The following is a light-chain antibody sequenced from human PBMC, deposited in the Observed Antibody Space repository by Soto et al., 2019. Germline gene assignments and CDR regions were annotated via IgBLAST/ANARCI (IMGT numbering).Light chain of an antibody. V-gene: IGLV2-14*01. CDR2: DVS. CDR3: SSYTSSSYVV. Sequence: QSALTQPASVSGSPGQSITISCTGTSSDVGGYNYVSWYQQHPGKAPKLRIYDVSNRPSGVSNRFSGSKSGNTASLTISGLQDEDDADYYCSSYTSSSYVVFGGGTKLTVL. CDR1: SSDVGGYNY. J-gene: IGLJ2*01.